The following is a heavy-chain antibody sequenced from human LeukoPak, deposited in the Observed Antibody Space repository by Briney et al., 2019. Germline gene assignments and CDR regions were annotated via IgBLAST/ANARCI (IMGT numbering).Heavy chain of an antibody. CDR2: IYYSGNS. J-gene: IGHJ4*02. CDR1: GCSIISYY. V-gene: IGHV4-59*01. CDR3: ARLLLVGETGYYFDY. D-gene: IGHD1-26*01. Sequence: SETPSLTCTVSGCSIISYYWNWIRQPPGKGLEWIWCIYYSGNSNNNPSLKSRVTISLDTSKNQFSLKLSSVTAADTAVYYCARLLLVGETGYYFDYWGQGTLVTVSS.